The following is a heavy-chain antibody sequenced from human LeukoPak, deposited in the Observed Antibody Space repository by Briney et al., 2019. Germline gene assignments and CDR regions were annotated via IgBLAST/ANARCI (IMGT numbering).Heavy chain of an antibody. CDR2: INPSGGST. Sequence: GASVKVSCKASGYTFTSYYMHWVRQAPGQGLEWMGIINPSGGSTSYAQKFQGRVTMTRDMSTSAVYMELSSLRSEDTAVYYCARARGSSLAYGYWGQGTLVTVSS. CDR1: GYTFTSYY. J-gene: IGHJ4*02. V-gene: IGHV1-46*01. D-gene: IGHD1-26*01. CDR3: ARARGSSLAYGY.